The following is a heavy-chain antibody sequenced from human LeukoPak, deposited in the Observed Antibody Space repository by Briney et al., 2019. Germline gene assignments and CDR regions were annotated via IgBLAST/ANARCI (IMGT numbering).Heavy chain of an antibody. CDR1: GFTFSSYE. CDR2: ISADSATT. V-gene: IGHV3-23*01. D-gene: IGHD1-14*01. Sequence: GGSLRLSCAASGFTFSSYEMNWVRQAPGKGLEWVSVISADSATTFYADSVKGRFTISRDNAKNTMSLQMNSLRAEDTAVYYCARDSACDQVSFDYWGQGTLVTVSS. J-gene: IGHJ4*02. CDR3: ARDSACDQVSFDY.